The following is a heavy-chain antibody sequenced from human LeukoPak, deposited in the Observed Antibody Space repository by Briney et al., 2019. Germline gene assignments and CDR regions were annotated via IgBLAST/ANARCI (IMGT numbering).Heavy chain of an antibody. CDR3: ARGPGTLHY. CDR1: GDSVSSNSAT. J-gene: IGHJ4*02. V-gene: IGHV6-1*01. CDR2: TYYRSKWYS. D-gene: IGHD1-1*01. Sequence: SQTLSLTCAISGDSVSSNSATWNWIRQSPSKGLEWLGMTYYRSKWYSPYPRSVKGRITIKADTSKNQVSLQLNSVTPEDTAVYYCARGPGTLHYWGQGTLVTVSS.